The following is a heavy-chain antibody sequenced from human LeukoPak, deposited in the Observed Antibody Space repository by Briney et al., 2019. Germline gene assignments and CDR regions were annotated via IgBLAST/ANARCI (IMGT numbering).Heavy chain of an antibody. J-gene: IGHJ4*02. V-gene: IGHV4-59*08. CDR3: ARNAGADDY. Sequence: SETLSLTCTVSGGSISTHYWSWIRQPPGKGLEWIGYIHYSGSTNYNPSLKSRVTISVDTSKNQFSLKLTSVTAADTAVYYCARNAGADDYWGQGTLVTVSS. CDR1: GGSISTHY. CDR2: IHYSGST. D-gene: IGHD1-26*01.